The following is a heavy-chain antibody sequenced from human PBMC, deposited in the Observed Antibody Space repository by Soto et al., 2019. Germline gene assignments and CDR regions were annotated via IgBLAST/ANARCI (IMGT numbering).Heavy chain of an antibody. Sequence: QVQLVESGGGVVQPGRSLRLSCAASGFTFSSYGMHWVRQAPGKGLEWVAVISYDGSNKYYADSVKGRFTISRDNSKNTLYLQMNCLRAEDTAVYDCAKEMATSSSWFAPGGQGTLVTVSS. V-gene: IGHV3-30*18. CDR2: ISYDGSNK. J-gene: IGHJ5*02. CDR3: AKEMATSSSWFAP. D-gene: IGHD1-26*01. CDR1: GFTFSSYG.